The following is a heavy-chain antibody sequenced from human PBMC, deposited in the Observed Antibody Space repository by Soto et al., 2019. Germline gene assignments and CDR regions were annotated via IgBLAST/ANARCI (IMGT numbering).Heavy chain of an antibody. CDR3: ARGRYGYY. CDR2: ISAHNGNT. J-gene: IGHJ4*02. V-gene: IGHV1-18*01. CDR1: GYAFTTYG. D-gene: IGHD1-1*01. Sequence: QVHLVQSGAEVKKPGASVKVSCQGSGYAFTTYGITWVRQAPGQGLEWMGWISAHNGNTNYAQKLQGRVTVTRDTSTSTAYLELRSLRYDDTDVYYCARGRYGYYWGQGALVTVSS.